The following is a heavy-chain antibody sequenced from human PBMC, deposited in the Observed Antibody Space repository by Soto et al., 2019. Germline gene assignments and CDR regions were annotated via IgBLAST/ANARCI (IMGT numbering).Heavy chain of an antibody. CDR2: INPSGGST. J-gene: IGHJ5*02. D-gene: IGHD3-22*01. CDR1: GYTFASYD. Sequence: ASVKVSCKDSGYTFASYDISWVRQAPGQGLEWTGIINPSGGSTSYAQKFQGRVTMTRDTSTSTVYMELSSLRSEDTAVYYCARARYYDSSGYQPWGQGTLVTVSS. V-gene: IGHV1-46*01. CDR3: ARARYYDSSGYQP.